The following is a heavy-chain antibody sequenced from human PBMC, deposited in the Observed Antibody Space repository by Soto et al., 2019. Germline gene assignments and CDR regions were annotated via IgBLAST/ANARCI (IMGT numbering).Heavy chain of an antibody. D-gene: IGHD3-22*01. CDR3: ARTDRTLDP. CDR1: GFTFSSYT. J-gene: IGHJ5*02. V-gene: IGHV3-21*06. Sequence: PGGSLRLSCASSGFTFSSYTFAWVRQAPGKGLEWVSSISVGSGHIYYADSVKGRFTISRDNAKNSLYLQMNSLRAEDTAVYYCARTDRTLDPWGQGTLVTVSS. CDR2: ISVGSGHI.